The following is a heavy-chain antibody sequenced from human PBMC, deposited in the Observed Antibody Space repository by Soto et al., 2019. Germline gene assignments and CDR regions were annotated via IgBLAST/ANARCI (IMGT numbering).Heavy chain of an antibody. D-gene: IGHD3-3*01. CDR1: CGSFSGYY. J-gene: IGHJ6*01. Sequence: SETLSRTCAVYCGSFSGYYWSWIRQPPGKGLEWIVEINHSGSSNYNPSLKSRVTISVDTSKNQFSLKLSSVTAADTAVYYCARELRFLEWLQGYYYYGMDVWAQGTTVTVSS. CDR3: ARELRFLEWLQGYYYYGMDV. V-gene: IGHV4-34*01. CDR2: INHSGSS.